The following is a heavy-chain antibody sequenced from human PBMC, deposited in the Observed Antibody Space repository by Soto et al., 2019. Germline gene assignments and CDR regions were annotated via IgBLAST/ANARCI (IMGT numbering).Heavy chain of an antibody. D-gene: IGHD5-18*01. CDR3: ACGYSKTLDY. Sequence: QVQLQESGPGLVKPSQTLSLTCTVSGDSISSGAYYWSWIRQHPGKGLEWIGYIYYSGSTYYTPSLKSRVTISVDTSKSQFSLRLSSVTAADTAIYYCACGYSKTLDYWGQGTLVTVSS. CDR2: IYYSGST. J-gene: IGHJ4*02. V-gene: IGHV4-31*03. CDR1: GDSISSGAYY.